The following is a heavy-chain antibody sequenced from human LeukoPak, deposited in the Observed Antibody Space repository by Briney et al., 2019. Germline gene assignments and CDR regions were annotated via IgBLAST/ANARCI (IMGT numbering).Heavy chain of an antibody. Sequence: GGSLRLSCAASGFTFSDYYMSWIRQAPGKGREWISYISSSANTIYYAESVKGRFTISRDNAKNSLYLQMNSLRVEDTAVYYCARETRWDFDYWGQGALVTVSS. CDR1: GFTFSDYY. D-gene: IGHD5-24*01. CDR3: ARETRWDFDY. CDR2: ISSSANTI. J-gene: IGHJ4*02. V-gene: IGHV3-11*04.